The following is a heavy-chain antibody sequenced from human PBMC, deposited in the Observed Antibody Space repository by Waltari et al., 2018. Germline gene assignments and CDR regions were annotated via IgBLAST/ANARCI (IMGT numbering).Heavy chain of an antibody. CDR1: GGSISSYY. J-gene: IGHJ2*01. Sequence: QVQLQESGPGLVKPSETLSLTCTVSGGSISSYYWSWIRQPAGKGLEWIGRIYTGGSTNYNPSLKSRVTMSVDTSKNQFSLKLSSVTAADTAVYYCARDRVVVEYWYFDLWGRGTLVTVSS. D-gene: IGHD3-22*01. CDR3: ARDRVVVEYWYFDL. V-gene: IGHV4-4*07. CDR2: IYTGGST.